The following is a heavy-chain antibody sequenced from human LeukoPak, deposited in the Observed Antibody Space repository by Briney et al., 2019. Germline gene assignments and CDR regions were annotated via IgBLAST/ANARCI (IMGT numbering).Heavy chain of an antibody. CDR1: GGSISSYY. J-gene: IGHJ3*02. Sequence: SETLSLTCTVSGGSISSYYWSWIRQPAGKGLEWIGRIYTSGSTNYNPSLKSRVTMSVDTSKNQFSLKLSSVTAADTAVYYCASAFGVVIDGDAFDIWGQGTMVTVSS. D-gene: IGHD3-3*01. CDR3: ASAFGVVIDGDAFDI. CDR2: IYTSGST. V-gene: IGHV4-4*07.